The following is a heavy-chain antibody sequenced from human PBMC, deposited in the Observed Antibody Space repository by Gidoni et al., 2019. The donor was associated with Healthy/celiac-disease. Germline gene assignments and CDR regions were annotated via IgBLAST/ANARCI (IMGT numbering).Heavy chain of an antibody. CDR3: AKQSYDSSGYYYYFDY. D-gene: IGHD3-22*01. CDR2: IRGSGGST. Sequence: EVQLLESGGGLVQPGGSLRLSCAASGFTFSSYAMSWVRQAPGKGLEWVSTIRGSGGSTYYADSVKGRFTISRDNSKNTLYLQMNSLRAEDTAVYYCAKQSYDSSGYYYYFDYWGQGTLVTVSS. J-gene: IGHJ4*02. CDR1: GFTFSSYA. V-gene: IGHV3-23*01.